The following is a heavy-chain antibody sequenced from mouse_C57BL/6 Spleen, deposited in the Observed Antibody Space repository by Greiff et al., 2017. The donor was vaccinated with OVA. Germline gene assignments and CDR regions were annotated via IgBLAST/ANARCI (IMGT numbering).Heavy chain of an antibody. CDR3: ARFGWDLAWFAY. D-gene: IGHD4-1*01. CDR1: GYTFTSYW. Sequence: QVQLQQPGPELVKPGASVKLSCKASGYTFTSYWMHWVKQRPGQGLEWIGNINPSNGGTNYNEKFKSKATLTVDKSSSTAYMQLSSLTSEDSAVYYCARFGWDLAWFAYWGQGTLVTVSA. CDR2: INPSNGGT. V-gene: IGHV1-53*01. J-gene: IGHJ3*01.